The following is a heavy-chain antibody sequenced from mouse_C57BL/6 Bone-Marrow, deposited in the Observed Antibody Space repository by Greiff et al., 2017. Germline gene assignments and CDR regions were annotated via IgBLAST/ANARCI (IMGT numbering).Heavy chain of an antibody. D-gene: IGHD3-2*02. V-gene: IGHV1-81*01. Sequence: VQLQQSGAELARPGASVKLSCKASGYTFTSYGISWVKQRTGQGLEWIGEIYPRSGNTYYNEKFKGKATLTADKSSSTAYMELRSLTSEDSAVXFCARVQLRLPCAYWGQGTLVTVSA. CDR2: IYPRSGNT. J-gene: IGHJ3*01. CDR1: GYTFTSYG. CDR3: ARVQLRLPCAY.